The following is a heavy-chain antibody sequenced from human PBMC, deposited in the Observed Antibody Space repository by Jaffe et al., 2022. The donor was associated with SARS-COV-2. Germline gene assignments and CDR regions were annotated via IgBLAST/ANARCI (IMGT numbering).Heavy chain of an antibody. CDR3: AKDRHVAYCGGDCYSGFDY. CDR1: GFTFSSYA. CDR2: ISGSGGST. Sequence: EVQLLESGGGLVQPGGSLRLSCAASGFTFSSYAMSWVRQAPGKGLEWVSAISGSGGSTYYADSVKGRFTISRDNSKNTLYLQMNSLRAEDTAVYYCAKDRHVAYCGGDCYSGFDYWGQGTLVTVSS. J-gene: IGHJ4*02. V-gene: IGHV3-23*01. D-gene: IGHD2-21*02.